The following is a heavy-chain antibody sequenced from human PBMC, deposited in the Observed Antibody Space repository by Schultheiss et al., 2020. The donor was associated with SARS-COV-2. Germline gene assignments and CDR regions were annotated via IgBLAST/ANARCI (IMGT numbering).Heavy chain of an antibody. V-gene: IGHV3-74*01. D-gene: IGHD3-3*01. CDR2: MSPDGSDT. CDR3: ARGPLRF. Sequence: GGSLRLSCAASGFTFSNSWMHWVRQPPGKGLMWVSRMSPDGSDTNYADSVKGRFTISRDNAKNTLYLQMNSLRAEDTAVYYCARGPLRFWGQGTLVTVSS. CDR1: GFTFSNSW. J-gene: IGHJ4*02.